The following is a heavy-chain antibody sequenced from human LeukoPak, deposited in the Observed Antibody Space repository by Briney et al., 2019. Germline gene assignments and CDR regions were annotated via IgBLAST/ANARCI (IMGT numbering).Heavy chain of an antibody. Sequence: PGGSLRLSCAASGFTFNNYAMSWVRQAPGKGLEWVSSISGSGGYTYYADSVKGRFTISRDNSKNTLYLQMNSLRAEDTAVYYCARDLGYAFDYWGQGTLVTVSS. D-gene: IGHD5-12*01. CDR3: ARDLGYAFDY. V-gene: IGHV3-23*01. J-gene: IGHJ4*02. CDR1: GFTFNNYA. CDR2: ISGSGGYT.